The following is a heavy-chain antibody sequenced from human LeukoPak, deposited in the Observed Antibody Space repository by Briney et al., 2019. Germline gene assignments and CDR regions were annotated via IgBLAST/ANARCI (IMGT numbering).Heavy chain of an antibody. CDR2: MNQNGDQT. J-gene: IGHJ4*02. CDR1: GFTFSDSW. CDR3: ARDVRY. V-gene: IGHV3-7*04. Sequence: GGSLRLSCAASGFTFSDSWMNWVRRAPGKGLEWVATMNQNGDQTNYADSVRGRFTISRDNAKNSLYLQMNSLRAEDTAVYYCARDVRYWGQGTLVTVSS.